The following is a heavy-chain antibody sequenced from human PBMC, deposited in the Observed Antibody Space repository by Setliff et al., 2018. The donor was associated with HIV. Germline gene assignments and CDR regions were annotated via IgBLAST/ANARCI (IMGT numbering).Heavy chain of an antibody. CDR2: IKGDGSDK. V-gene: IGHV3-7*03. J-gene: IGHJ6*03. Sequence: GGSLRLSCVASGFTFSSFYISWVRQAPGKGLEWVANIKGDGSDKYYADSVKGRLTISRDNAKKSLYLQMNSLRVEDTALYYCARVKYDSSGYLSYMDVWGKGTTVTVSS. CDR1: GFTFSSFY. D-gene: IGHD3-22*01. CDR3: ARVKYDSSGYLSYMDV.